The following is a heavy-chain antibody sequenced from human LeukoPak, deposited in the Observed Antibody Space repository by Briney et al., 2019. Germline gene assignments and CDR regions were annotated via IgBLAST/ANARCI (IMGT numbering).Heavy chain of an antibody. D-gene: IGHD2-15*01. CDR2: IIPILGIA. Sequence: SVKVSCKASGGTFSSYAISWVRQAPGQGLEWMGRIIPILGIANYAQKFQGRVTITADKSTSTAYMELSSLRSEDTAVYYCARRYCSGGSCYEDYWGQGTLVTVSS. V-gene: IGHV1-69*04. CDR1: GGTFSSYA. CDR3: ARRYCSGGSCYEDY. J-gene: IGHJ4*02.